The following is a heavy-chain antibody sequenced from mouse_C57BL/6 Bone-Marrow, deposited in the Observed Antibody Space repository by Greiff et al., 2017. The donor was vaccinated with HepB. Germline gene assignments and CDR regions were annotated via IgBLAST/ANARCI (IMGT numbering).Heavy chain of an antibody. J-gene: IGHJ1*03. D-gene: IGHD3-1*01. V-gene: IGHV10-1*01. CDR2: IRSKSNNYAT. Sequence: DVQLVESGGGLVQPKGSLKLSCAASGFSFNTYAMNWVRQAPGKGLEWVARIRSKSNNYATYYADSVKDRFTISRDDSESMLYLQMNNLKTEDTAMYYCVRHGGYGDWYFDVWGTGTTVTVSS. CDR1: GFSFNTYA. CDR3: VRHGGYGDWYFDV.